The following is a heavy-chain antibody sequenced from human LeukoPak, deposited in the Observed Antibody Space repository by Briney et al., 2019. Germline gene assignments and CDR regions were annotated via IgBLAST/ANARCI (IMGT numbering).Heavy chain of an antibody. CDR3: TRERRMTTYAFDI. J-gene: IGHJ3*02. D-gene: IGHD4-17*01. CDR1: GGSFSGYY. Sequence: SETLSLTCAVYGGSFSGYYWIWIRQPPGKGLEWIGEINHSGSTNYNPSLKSRVTISVDTSKNQFSLKLSSVAAADTAVYYCTRERRMTTYAFDIWGQGTMVTVSS. V-gene: IGHV4-34*01. CDR2: INHSGST.